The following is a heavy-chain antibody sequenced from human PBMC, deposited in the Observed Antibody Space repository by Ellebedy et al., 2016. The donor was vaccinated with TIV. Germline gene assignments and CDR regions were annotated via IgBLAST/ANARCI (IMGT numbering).Heavy chain of an antibody. CDR2: LYSGGST. Sequence: GGSLRLSXAASGFTVSSHYMNWVRQAPGKGLEWVSVLYSGGSTSYADSVKGRFTVSRDNSKNTLYLQMNSLRAEDTALYYCARDVFGDYGDAFDIWGQGTMVTVSS. D-gene: IGHD4-17*01. CDR3: ARDVFGDYGDAFDI. V-gene: IGHV3-53*01. J-gene: IGHJ3*02. CDR1: GFTVSSHY.